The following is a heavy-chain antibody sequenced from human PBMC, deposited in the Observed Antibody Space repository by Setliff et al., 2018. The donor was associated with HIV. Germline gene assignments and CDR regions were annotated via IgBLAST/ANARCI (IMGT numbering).Heavy chain of an antibody. CDR3: ARDMPVRDLIWFDP. J-gene: IGHJ5*02. CDR1: GYTFTNYA. D-gene: IGHD3-10*02. CDR2: INTNSGNP. Sequence: ASVKVSCKASGYTFTNYAMHWMRQAPGQGLEWMGWINTNSGNPMYAQGFTGRFVFSLDTSVSTAYLQISSLKAEDTAVYYWARDMPVRDLIWFDPWGQETLVAVSS. V-gene: IGHV7-4-1*02.